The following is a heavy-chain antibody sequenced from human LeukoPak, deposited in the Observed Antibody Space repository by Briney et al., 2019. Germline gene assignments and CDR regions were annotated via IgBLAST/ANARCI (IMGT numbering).Heavy chain of an antibody. D-gene: IGHD3-16*01. CDR2: ISSSSSYI. Sequence: GSLRLSCAASGFTFSSYSMNWVRQAPGKGLEWVSSISSSSSYIYYADSVKGRFTISRDNAKNSLYLQMNSLRAEDTAVYYCARAGLWETLLSQYYFDYWGQGTLVTVSS. CDR1: GFTFSSYS. CDR3: ARAGLWETLLSQYYFDY. J-gene: IGHJ4*02. V-gene: IGHV3-21*01.